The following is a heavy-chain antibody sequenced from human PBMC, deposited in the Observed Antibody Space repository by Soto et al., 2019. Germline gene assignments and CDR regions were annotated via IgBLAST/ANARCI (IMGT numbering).Heavy chain of an antibody. Sequence: GGSLRNSYAGPGFTFNNYAMNWVRQAPGMGLEWVATISNTGGGTYYADSVKGRFTISRDNSKNTLYLQMSSLRVEDTAVYYCAKDRLAGNFDYWGQGTQVTVSS. J-gene: IGHJ4*02. CDR2: ISNTGGGT. V-gene: IGHV3-23*01. CDR3: AKDRLAGNFDY. CDR1: GFTFNNYA.